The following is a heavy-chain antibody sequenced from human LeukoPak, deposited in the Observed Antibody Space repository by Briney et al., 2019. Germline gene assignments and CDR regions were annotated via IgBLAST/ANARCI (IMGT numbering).Heavy chain of an antibody. CDR2: IYPGDSDT. Sequence: GESLKISCKGSGYRFTSYWITWVRQMPGKGLEWIGIIYPGDSDTRYSPSFQGQVTISADKSISTAYLQWSGLKASDTAMYYCTRRPGNYYDYWGQGTLVTVSS. D-gene: IGHD1-26*01. V-gene: IGHV5-51*01. CDR3: TRRPGNYYDY. CDR1: GYRFTSYW. J-gene: IGHJ4*02.